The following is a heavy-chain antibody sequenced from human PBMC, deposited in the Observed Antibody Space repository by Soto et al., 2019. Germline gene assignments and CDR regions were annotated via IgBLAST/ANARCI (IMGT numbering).Heavy chain of an antibody. CDR2: INPSGGGT. CDR3: VRGGEKLGPVDAFDI. Sequence: ASVKVSCKASGYTFDSYYIHWVRQAPGQRLEWMGLINPSGGGTSYAQKFRGRVTMTRDTSTSTVYMELSSLRSEDTAVYYCVRGGEKLGPVDAFDIWGQGTMVTVSS. V-gene: IGHV1-46*02. CDR1: GYTFDSYY. J-gene: IGHJ3*02. D-gene: IGHD7-27*01.